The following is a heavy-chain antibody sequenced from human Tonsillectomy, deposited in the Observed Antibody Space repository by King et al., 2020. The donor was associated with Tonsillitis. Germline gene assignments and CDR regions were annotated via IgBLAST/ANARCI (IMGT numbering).Heavy chain of an antibody. J-gene: IGHJ6*02. Sequence: VQLQQWGAGLLKPSETLSLTCAVYGGSFSGYYWSWIRQPPGKGLEWSGEINHSGSTNYNPSRKSRVTISVDTSKNQFSLKLSSVTAADTAVYYCARDPTGMDVWVQATTVTVSS. V-gene: IGHV4-34*01. CDR1: GGSFSGYY. CDR2: INHSGST. CDR3: ARDPTGMDV.